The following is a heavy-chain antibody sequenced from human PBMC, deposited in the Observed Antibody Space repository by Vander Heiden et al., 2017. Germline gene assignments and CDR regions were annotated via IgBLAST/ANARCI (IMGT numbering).Heavy chain of an antibody. CDR3: ARRERYYDILTGYSTNWFDP. V-gene: IGHV4-39*01. CDR2: IYYSGST. Sequence: QLQLQASGPGLVKPSETLSLTCTVSGGSISRSSYYWGWIRQPPGKGLEWIGSIYYSGSTDYNPSLKSRVTISVDTSKNQFSLKLSSVTAADTAVYYCARRERYYDILTGYSTNWFDPWGQGTLVTVSS. J-gene: IGHJ5*02. CDR1: GGSISRSSYY. D-gene: IGHD3-9*01.